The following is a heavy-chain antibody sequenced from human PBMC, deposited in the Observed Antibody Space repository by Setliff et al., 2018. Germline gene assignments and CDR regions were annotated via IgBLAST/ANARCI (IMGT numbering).Heavy chain of an antibody. CDR2: ISSTGDDI. J-gene: IGHJ6*03. Sequence: GGSLRLSCAASGFSLNSFRMTWIRQPPGKGLEWVSSISSTGDDIYYTDPVKGRFTISRDNAENSLYLQMNSLRGEDTAVYFCASIDWGENFYNMDVWGKGTTVTVSS. D-gene: IGHD7-27*01. CDR1: GFSLNSFR. CDR3: ASIDWGENFYNMDV. V-gene: IGHV3-21*01.